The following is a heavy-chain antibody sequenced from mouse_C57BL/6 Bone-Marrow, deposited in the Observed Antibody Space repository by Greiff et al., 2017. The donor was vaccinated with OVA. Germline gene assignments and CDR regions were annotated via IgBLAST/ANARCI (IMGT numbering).Heavy chain of an antibody. V-gene: IGHV5-17*01. CDR3: ALRAWFAY. CDR2: ISSGSSTI. Sequence: DVHLVESGGGLVKPGGSLKLSCAASGFTFSDYGMHWVRQAPEKGLEWVAYISSGSSTIYYADTVKGRFTISRDNAKNTLFLQMTSLRSEDTAMYYCALRAWFAYWGQGTLVTVSA. CDR1: GFTFSDYG. D-gene: IGHD1-1*01. J-gene: IGHJ3*01.